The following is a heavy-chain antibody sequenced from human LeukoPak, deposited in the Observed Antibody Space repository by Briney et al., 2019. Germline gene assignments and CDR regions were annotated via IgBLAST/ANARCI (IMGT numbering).Heavy chain of an antibody. CDR1: GGSFSTYY. Sequence: PSETLSVTCTVSGGSFSTYYWSWIRQPPGKGLDGIGYINYSGSTTYYPSLKSRVTISVDASESQFSLKLTSVPAADTAVYYCARGIKPGLGEAPAYWGQGTLVTVSS. J-gene: IGHJ4*02. CDR3: ARGIKPGLGEAPAY. V-gene: IGHV4-59*01. D-gene: IGHD3-10*01. CDR2: INYSGST.